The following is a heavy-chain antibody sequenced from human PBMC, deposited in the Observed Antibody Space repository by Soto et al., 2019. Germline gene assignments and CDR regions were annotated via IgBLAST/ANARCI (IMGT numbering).Heavy chain of an antibody. V-gene: IGHV1-2*04. Sequence: ASVKVSCKSSGYTFTDYYIHWVRQAPGQGLEWMGWIDPNSGGTKFAQDFQGWVILTSDTSITTVYMEMTRLRSDDTAVYFCVRSEASYFYYGMDVWGQGTTVTVSS. CDR1: GYTFTDYY. CDR3: VRSEASYFYYGMDV. J-gene: IGHJ6*02. CDR2: IDPNSGGT.